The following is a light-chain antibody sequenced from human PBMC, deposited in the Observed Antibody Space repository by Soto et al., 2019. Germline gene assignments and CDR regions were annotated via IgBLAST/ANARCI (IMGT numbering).Light chain of an antibody. CDR3: CSYAGSSTYV. V-gene: IGLV2-23*02. CDR1: SSDVGSYNL. Sequence: QSVLTRPASVSGSPGQSITISCTGTSSDVGSYNLVSWYQQHPGKAPKLMIYEVSKRPSGVSNRFSGSKSGNTASLTISGLQAEDEADYYCCSYAGSSTYVFGTGTKLTVL. J-gene: IGLJ1*01. CDR2: EVS.